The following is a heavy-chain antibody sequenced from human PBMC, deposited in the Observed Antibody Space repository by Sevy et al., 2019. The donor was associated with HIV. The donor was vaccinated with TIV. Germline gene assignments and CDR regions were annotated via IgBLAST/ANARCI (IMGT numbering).Heavy chain of an antibody. D-gene: IGHD3-22*01. CDR2: ISPSGGST. V-gene: IGHV3-23*01. J-gene: IGHJ5*02. CDR1: GFSFSTYV. CDR3: AKEDISGYS. Sequence: GGSLRLSCAVSGFSFSTYVISWVRQAPGKGLEWVSTISPSGGSTYYADSVKGRFTISRVNSKNMVSLQMNSLRADDTAVYFCAKEDISGYSWGQGTLVTVSS.